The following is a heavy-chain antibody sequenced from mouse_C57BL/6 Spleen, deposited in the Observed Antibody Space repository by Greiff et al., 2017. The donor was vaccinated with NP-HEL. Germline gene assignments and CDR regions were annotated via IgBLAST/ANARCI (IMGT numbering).Heavy chain of an antibody. CDR1: GYSFTGYY. Sequence: VQLKQSGPELVKPGASVKISCKASGYSFTGYYMNWVKQSPEKSLEWIGEINPSTGGTTYNQKFKAKATLTVDKSSSTAYMQLKSLTSEDSAVYYCARSDGYLRYFDYWGQGTTLTVSS. CDR2: INPSTGGT. CDR3: ARSDGYLRYFDY. V-gene: IGHV1-42*01. D-gene: IGHD2-3*01. J-gene: IGHJ2*01.